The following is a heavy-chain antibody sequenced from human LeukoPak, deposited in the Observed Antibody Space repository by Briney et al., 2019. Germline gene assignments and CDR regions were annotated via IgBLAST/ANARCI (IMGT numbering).Heavy chain of an antibody. CDR2: INHSGST. CDR3: ARGPYSSSWYTRYNWFDP. Sequence: SETLSLTCAVYGGSFSGYYWSWIRQPPGKGLEWIGEINHSGSTNYNPSLKSRVTISVDTSKNQFSLKLSSVTAAGTAVYYCARGPYSSSWYTRYNWFDPWGQGTLVTVSS. J-gene: IGHJ5*02. V-gene: IGHV4-34*01. CDR1: GGSFSGYY. D-gene: IGHD6-13*01.